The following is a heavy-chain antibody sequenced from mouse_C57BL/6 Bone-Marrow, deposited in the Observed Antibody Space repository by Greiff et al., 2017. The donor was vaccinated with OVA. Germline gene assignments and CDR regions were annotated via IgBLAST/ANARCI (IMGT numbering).Heavy chain of an antibody. J-gene: IGHJ1*03. Sequence: EVKLMESGGDLVKPGGSLKLSCAASGFTFSSYGMSWVRQTPDKRLEWVATISSGGSYTYYPDSVKGRFTISRDNAKNTLYLQMSSLKSEDTAMYYCARPITTVVDWYFDVWGTGTTVTVSS. CDR2: ISSGGSYT. D-gene: IGHD1-1*01. CDR3: ARPITTVVDWYFDV. CDR1: GFTFSSYG. V-gene: IGHV5-6*01.